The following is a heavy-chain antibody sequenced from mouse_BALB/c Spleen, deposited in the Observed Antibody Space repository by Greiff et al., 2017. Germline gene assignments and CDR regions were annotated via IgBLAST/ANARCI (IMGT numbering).Heavy chain of an antibody. CDR1: GFTFSSFG. V-gene: IGHV5-17*02. CDR3: ARIYYYGSTYYAMDY. Sequence: EVKLMESGGGLVQPGGSRKLSCAASGFTFSSFGMHWVRQAPEKGLEWVAYISSGSSTIYYADTVKGRFTISRDNPKNTLFLQMTSLRSEDTAMYYCARIYYYGSTYYAMDYWGQGTSVTVSS. D-gene: IGHD1-1*01. CDR2: ISSGSSTI. J-gene: IGHJ4*01.